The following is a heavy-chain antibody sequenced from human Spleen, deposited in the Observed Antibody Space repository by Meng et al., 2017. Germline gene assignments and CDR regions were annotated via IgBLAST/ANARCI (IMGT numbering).Heavy chain of an antibody. CDR2: IKSNSDGGTI. J-gene: IGHJ6*02. D-gene: IGHD3-9*01. Sequence: GGSLRLSCVASGFSFTDAWMSWVRQAPGKGLEWVGRIKSNSDGGTIDYAAPVKGRFTISKDDSKNTVYLQMNSLKTEDAAVYFCVGEGIMTAYHQPGYYYYGMDVWGQGTTVTVSS. V-gene: IGHV3-15*01. CDR3: VGEGIMTAYHQPGYYYYGMDV. CDR1: GFSFTDAW.